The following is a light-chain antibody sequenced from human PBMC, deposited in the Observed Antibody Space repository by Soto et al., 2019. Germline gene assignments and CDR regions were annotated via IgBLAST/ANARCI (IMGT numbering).Light chain of an antibody. J-gene: IGKJ2*01. CDR1: QNINSE. CDR3: QQGHNWPLT. V-gene: IGKV3-15*01. CDR2: GAS. Sequence: EIVMTQSPATLSLSPGERAALSCRASQNINSELAWYQQKPGQPPRLLIYGASTRATGVPARFTGSESGSEFPLTISGLQSEDFAVYYCQQGHNWPLTFGQGTRLEI.